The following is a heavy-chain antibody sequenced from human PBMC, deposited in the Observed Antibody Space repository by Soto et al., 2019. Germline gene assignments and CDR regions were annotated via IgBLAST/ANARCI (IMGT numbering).Heavy chain of an antibody. CDR2: ISYDGSNK. CDR1: GFTFSSYG. V-gene: IGHV3-30*18. J-gene: IGHJ6*02. D-gene: IGHD3-10*01. CDR3: AKDLVRGVISPYYYYYGMDV. Sequence: GGSLRLSCEVSGFTFSSYGMHWVRQAPGKGLEWVAVISYDGSNKYYADSVKGRLTISRDNSKNTLYLQMNSLRAEDTAVYYCAKDLVRGVISPYYYYYGMDVWGQGTTVTVSS.